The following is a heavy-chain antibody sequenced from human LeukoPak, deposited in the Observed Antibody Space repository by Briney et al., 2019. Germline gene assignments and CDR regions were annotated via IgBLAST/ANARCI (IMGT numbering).Heavy chain of an antibody. J-gene: IGHJ4*02. CDR1: GFTVSSNY. CDR2: IYSGGST. D-gene: IGHD4-17*01. Sequence: PGGSLRLSCAASGFTVSSNYVSWVRQAPGKGLEWVSVIYSGGSTYYADSVKGRFTISRDNSKNTLYLQMNSLRAEDTAVYYCAREGDYGDGEFDYWGQGTLVTVSS. CDR3: AREGDYGDGEFDY. V-gene: IGHV3-66*01.